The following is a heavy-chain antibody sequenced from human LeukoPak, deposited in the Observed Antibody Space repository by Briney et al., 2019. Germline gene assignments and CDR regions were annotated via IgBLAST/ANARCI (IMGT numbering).Heavy chain of an antibody. V-gene: IGHV4-39*01. CDR2: XYYSGST. CDR3: ARLGGEMATITQAVDY. CDR1: GGSITSXXXX. J-gene: IGHJ4*02. D-gene: IGHD5-24*01. Sequence: SETLSLTCTVXGGSITSXXXXXXXIRXPPGEGXXXXXXXYYSGSTYYNPSLKXXVTISVDTSKNQFSLKLSSATAADTAVYYCARLGGEMATITQAVDYWGQGTLVTVSS.